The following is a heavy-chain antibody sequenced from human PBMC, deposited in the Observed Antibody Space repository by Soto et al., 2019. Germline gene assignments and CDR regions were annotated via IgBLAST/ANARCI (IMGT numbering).Heavy chain of an antibody. CDR2: FYYRRST. Sequence: PSETLSLTCNVSGGSIGRCDYCWIGSRQRPGKGLEWIGYFYYRRSTYTNPSLKVRITMSVDTSKNQFSLKMSSVTAADTAADYCATRPGPEFHRLDAWGQGTPVTVSS. CDR3: ATRPGPEFHRLDA. CDR1: GGSIGRCDYC. V-gene: IGHV4-30-4*01. J-gene: IGHJ6*02. D-gene: IGHD3-10*01.